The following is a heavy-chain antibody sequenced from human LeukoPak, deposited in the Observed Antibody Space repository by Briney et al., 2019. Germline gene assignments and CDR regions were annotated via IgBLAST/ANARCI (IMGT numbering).Heavy chain of an antibody. Sequence: PSETLSLTCTVSGGSISSGSYYWSWIRQPAGKGLEWIGRIYTSGSTNYNPSLKSRVTISVDTSKNQFSLKLSSVTAADTAVYYCARDSRSWNTAMVGYFDYWGQGTLVTVSS. CDR2: IYTSGST. CDR1: GGSISSGSYY. J-gene: IGHJ4*02. CDR3: ARDSRSWNTAMVGYFDY. V-gene: IGHV4-61*02. D-gene: IGHD5-18*01.